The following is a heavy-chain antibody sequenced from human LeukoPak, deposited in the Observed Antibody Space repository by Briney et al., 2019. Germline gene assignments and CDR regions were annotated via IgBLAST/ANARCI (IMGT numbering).Heavy chain of an antibody. CDR2: IKQDGSEK. J-gene: IGHJ6*02. D-gene: IGHD2-2*01. Sequence: PGGSLRLSCAASGFTFSSYWMSWVRQAPGKGLEWVANIKQDGSEKYYVDSVKGRFTISRDNAKNSLYLQMNSLRAEDTAVYYCAKGNLYVVVPAASMDVWGQGTTVTVSS. V-gene: IGHV3-7*03. CDR1: GFTFSSYW. CDR3: AKGNLYVVVPAASMDV.